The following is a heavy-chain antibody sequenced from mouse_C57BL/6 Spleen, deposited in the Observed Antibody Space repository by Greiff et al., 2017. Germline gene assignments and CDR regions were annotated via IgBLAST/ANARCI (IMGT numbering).Heavy chain of an antibody. J-gene: IGHJ4*01. CDR1: GFTFSSYA. D-gene: IGHD2-12*01. CDR3: TRSYDYDAMDY. V-gene: IGHV5-9-1*02. Sequence: EVQGVESGEGLVKPGGSLKLSCAASGFTFSSYAMSWVRQTPEQRLEWVAYISSGGGYISYADTVKGRFTISRDNARNTLYLQMSSLKSEDTAMDYCTRSYDYDAMDYWGQGTSVTVSS. CDR2: ISSGGGYI.